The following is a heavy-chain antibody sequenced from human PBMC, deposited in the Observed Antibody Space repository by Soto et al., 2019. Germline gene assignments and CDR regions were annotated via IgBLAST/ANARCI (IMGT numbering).Heavy chain of an antibody. CDR1: GGSLSNYH. CDR2: IYSSGNV. J-gene: IGHJ4*02. Sequence: QVQLQESGPGLVKPSETLSLTCTVSGGSLSNYHWSWIRQRAGHGLEWFGRIYSSGNVNHNSTLRSRVTMSVDTSKNPVSLKMSSVTAADAAFYFCARNVLSGLDYWGQGILVTVSS. CDR3: ARNVLSGLDY. V-gene: IGHV4-4*07. D-gene: IGHD3-10*01.